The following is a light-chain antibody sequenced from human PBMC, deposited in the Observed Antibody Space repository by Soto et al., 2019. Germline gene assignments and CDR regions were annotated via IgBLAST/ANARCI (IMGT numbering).Light chain of an antibody. V-gene: IGLV1-51*01. CDR3: GTWDSLLSAAV. CDR2: DTN. Sequence: QSVLTQPPSVSAAPGQRVTISCSGSISNVGNYYVSWYQQIPGTAPKLLIFDTNKRPSGIPDRFSGSKSGTSAALGITGLQTGDEADYYCGTWDSLLSAAVFGGGTQLTVL. CDR1: ISNVGNYY. J-gene: IGLJ2*01.